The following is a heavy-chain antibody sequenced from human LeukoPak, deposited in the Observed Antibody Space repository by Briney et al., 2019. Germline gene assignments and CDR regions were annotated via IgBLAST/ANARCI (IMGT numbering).Heavy chain of an antibody. CDR2: ISAYNGNT. Sequence: ASVKVSCKASGYTFTSYGISWVRQAPGQGLEWMGWISAYNGNTNYAQKLQGRVTMTIDTSTSTAYMELRSLRSDDTAVYYCAKGKDSSGYYGMDVWGQGTTVTVSS. V-gene: IGHV1-18*01. CDR1: GYTFTSYG. CDR3: AKGKDSSGYYGMDV. D-gene: IGHD6-19*01. J-gene: IGHJ6*02.